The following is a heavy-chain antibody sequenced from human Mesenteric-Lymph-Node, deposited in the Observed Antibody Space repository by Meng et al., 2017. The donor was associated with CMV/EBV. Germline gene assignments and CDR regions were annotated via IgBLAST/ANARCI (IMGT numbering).Heavy chain of an antibody. J-gene: IGHJ6*02. D-gene: IGHD2-2*01. CDR2: ISSSSSYI. CDR3: ARDGVVVVPAAIRYYYGMDV. V-gene: IGHV3-21*01. Sequence: GESLKISCAASGFTFSSYEMNWVRQAPGKGLEWVSSISSSSSYIYYADSVKGRFTISRDNAKNSLYLQMNSLRAEDTAVYYCARDGVVVVPAAIRYYYGMDVWGQGTTVTVSS. CDR1: GFTFSSYE.